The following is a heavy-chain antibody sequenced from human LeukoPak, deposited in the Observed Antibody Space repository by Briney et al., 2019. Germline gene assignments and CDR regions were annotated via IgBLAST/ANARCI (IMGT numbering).Heavy chain of an antibody. V-gene: IGHV3-7*01. CDR2: IKQDGSEK. D-gene: IGHD5-18*01. J-gene: IGHJ4*02. CDR1: GFTYSAYW. Sequence: GGSLRLSCAASGFTYSAYWITCVRQAPGKWLQWVANIKQDGSEKYYVDSVKGRFTISRDNAKNSLYLQMNSLRAEDTAVYYCARAMVTSRYGLEYWGQGILVSVSS. CDR3: ARAMVTSRYGLEY.